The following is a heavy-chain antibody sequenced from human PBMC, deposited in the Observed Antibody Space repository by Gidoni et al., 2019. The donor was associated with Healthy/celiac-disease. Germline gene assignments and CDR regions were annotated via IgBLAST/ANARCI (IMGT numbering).Heavy chain of an antibody. D-gene: IGHD2-21*02. Sequence: QVQLVESGGGVVQPGRSLRLSCAASGFTFSSYGMPWVRQAPGKGLGWVAVIWYDGSNKYYADSVKGRFTISRDNSKNTLYLQMNSLRAEDTAVYYCARDMAYCGGDCYSVGFDYWGQGTLVTVSS. J-gene: IGHJ4*02. CDR2: IWYDGSNK. CDR3: ARDMAYCGGDCYSVGFDY. CDR1: GFTFSSYG. V-gene: IGHV3-33*01.